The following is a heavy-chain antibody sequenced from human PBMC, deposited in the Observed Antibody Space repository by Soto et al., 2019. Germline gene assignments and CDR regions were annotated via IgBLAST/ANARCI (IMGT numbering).Heavy chain of an antibody. CDR3: ARYFRGSGRYFFDH. CDR2: INQDGRGT. CDR1: EFTFISSF. D-gene: IGHD6-19*01. J-gene: IGHJ4*02. V-gene: IGHV3-7*03. Sequence: GGSLRLSCIASEFTFISSFMGWVRQAPGKGLEWVANINQDGRGTYYVDSVKGRFTISRDNAKNSLYLQMNGLRAEDTAVYYWARYFRGSGRYFFDHWGQGTLVTVSS.